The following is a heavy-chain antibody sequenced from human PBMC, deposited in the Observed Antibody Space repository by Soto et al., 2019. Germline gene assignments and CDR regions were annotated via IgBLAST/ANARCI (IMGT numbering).Heavy chain of an antibody. CDR3: ARMDDFWSGYYSY. CDR1: GGSLSSYY. Sequence: SETLSLTCTVSGGSLSSYYWSWIRQPPGKGLEWIGYIYYSGSTNYNPSLKSRVTISVDTSKNQFSLKLSSVTAADTAVYYCARMDDFWSGYYSYWGQGTLVTFSS. V-gene: IGHV4-59*01. D-gene: IGHD3-3*01. CDR2: IYYSGST. J-gene: IGHJ4*02.